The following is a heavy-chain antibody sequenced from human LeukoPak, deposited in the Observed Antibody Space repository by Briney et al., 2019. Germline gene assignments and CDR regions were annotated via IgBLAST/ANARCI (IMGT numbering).Heavy chain of an antibody. CDR2: INHSGST. V-gene: IGHV4-34*01. D-gene: IGHD3-10*01. CDR3: ARERVPYYYGSGTRVGYYYYMDV. J-gene: IGHJ6*03. CDR1: GGSFSSYY. Sequence: SETLSLTCAVYGGSFSSYYWSWIRQPPGKGLEWIGEINHSGSTNYNPSLKSRVTISVDTSKNQFSLKLSSVTAADTAVYYCARERVPYYYGSGTRVGYYYYMDVWGKGTTVTVSS.